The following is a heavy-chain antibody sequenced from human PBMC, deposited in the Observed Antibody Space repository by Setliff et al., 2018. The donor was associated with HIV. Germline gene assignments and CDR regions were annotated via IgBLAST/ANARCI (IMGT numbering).Heavy chain of an antibody. CDR1: GYNFSSNG. CDR2: ISSYNGNT. D-gene: IGHD6-19*01. Sequence: CKASGYNFSSNGISWVRQAPGQGLEWMGWISSYNGNTKYAQKVQDRVTMTKDTSTSTAYMELRSLRSDDTAVYYCARVSRSGWFFDWWGQGSLVTVSS. CDR3: ARVSRSGWFFDW. V-gene: IGHV1-18*01. J-gene: IGHJ4*02.